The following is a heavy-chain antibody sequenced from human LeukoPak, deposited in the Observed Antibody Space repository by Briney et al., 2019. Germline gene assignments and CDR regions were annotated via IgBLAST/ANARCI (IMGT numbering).Heavy chain of an antibody. CDR3: ARDRGGSSWSPTEFDP. D-gene: IGHD6-13*01. V-gene: IGHV1-2*02. Sequence: ASVKVSCKASGYTFTGYYMHWVRQAPGQGLEWMGWINPNSGGTNYAQKFQGRVTMTRDTSISTAYMELSRLRSVDTAVYYCARDRGGSSWSPTEFDPWGQGTLVTVSS. J-gene: IGHJ5*02. CDR1: GYTFTGYY. CDR2: INPNSGGT.